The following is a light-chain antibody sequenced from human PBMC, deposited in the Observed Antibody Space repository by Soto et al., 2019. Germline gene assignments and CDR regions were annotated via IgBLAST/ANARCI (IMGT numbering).Light chain of an antibody. V-gene: IGKV1-5*01. CDR3: QQYNTAWT. CDR2: DAS. Sequence: DIQMTQSPSTLSASIGDSVTITCRASQSIVRWLAWYQQRPGKAPNLLIYDASTLQSGVPSRFSGSGSGTEYTLSISNLQPDDFAPYYCQQYNTAWTFGQGNKVEIK. J-gene: IGKJ1*01. CDR1: QSIVRW.